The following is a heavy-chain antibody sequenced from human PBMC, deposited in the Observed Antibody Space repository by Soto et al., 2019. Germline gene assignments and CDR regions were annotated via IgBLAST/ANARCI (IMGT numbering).Heavy chain of an antibody. Sequence: EVQLVESGGGLVQPGGSLRLSCAASGFTFSNYWMSWVRQAPGKGLEWVANIKQDGSERNYVDSVKGRFTISRDNAKSSLYLQLNSLRAEDTAVYYCARAGSENDYWGQGTLVTVSS. CDR1: GFTFSNYW. V-gene: IGHV3-7*05. CDR3: ARAGSENDY. CDR2: IKQDGSER. J-gene: IGHJ4*02. D-gene: IGHD3-10*01.